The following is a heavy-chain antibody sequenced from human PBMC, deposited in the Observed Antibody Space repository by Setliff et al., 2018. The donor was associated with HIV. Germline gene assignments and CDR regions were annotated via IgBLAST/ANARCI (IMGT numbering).Heavy chain of an antibody. CDR1: GGSISGHH. D-gene: IGHD3-10*01. Sequence: SETLSLTCTVSGGSISGHHWSWIRQPPGKGLGWIGYIYYSGSTNYNPSLKSRVTMSIDTYKHQFSLKLSSVTAADTAVYYCARQVDTVVRGVRALAHFDLCGRGTLFTVSS. J-gene: IGHJ2*01. CDR2: IYYSGST. CDR3: ARQVDTVVRGVRALAHFDL. V-gene: IGHV4-59*08.